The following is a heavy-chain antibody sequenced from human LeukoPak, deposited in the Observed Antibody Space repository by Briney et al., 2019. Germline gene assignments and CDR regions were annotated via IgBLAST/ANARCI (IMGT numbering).Heavy chain of an antibody. CDR3: NYNWNDDGY. D-gene: IGHD1-1*01. J-gene: IGHJ4*02. CDR1: RFTFSSYA. Sequence: GGSLRLSCAASRFTFSSYAMSWVRQAPGKGLEWVSAISGRGGSTYYADSVKGRFTISRDNSKNTLYLQMNSLRAEDTAVYYCNYNWNDDGYWGQGTLVTVSS. CDR2: ISGRGGST. V-gene: IGHV3-23*01.